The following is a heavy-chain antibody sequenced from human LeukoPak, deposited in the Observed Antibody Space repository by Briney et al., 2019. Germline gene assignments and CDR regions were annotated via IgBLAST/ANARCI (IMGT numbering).Heavy chain of an antibody. CDR1: GFTFSSNW. Sequence: GGSLRLSCAASGFTFSSNWMHWVRQVPGKGLVWVSRINSDGSSTSYADSVKGRFTISRDNAKNTMNLQMNSLRAEDTAVYYCARRGEDGSYYDYWGQGTLVTVSS. D-gene: IGHD1-26*01. V-gene: IGHV3-74*01. J-gene: IGHJ4*02. CDR2: INSDGSST. CDR3: ARRGEDGSYYDY.